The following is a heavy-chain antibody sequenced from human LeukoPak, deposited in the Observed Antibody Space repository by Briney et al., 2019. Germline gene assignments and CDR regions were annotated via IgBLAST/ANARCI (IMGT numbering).Heavy chain of an antibody. Sequence: SETLSLTCTVSGAPISSYYWSWIRQPPGKGLEWIGDIYYSGSIKYNPSLKSRVTMSVDTSKNQFSLKLSSVTAADTAIYYCARDNPSGYYNRPIDYWGQGTLVTVSS. CDR2: IYYSGSI. CDR1: GAPISSYY. CDR3: ARDNPSGYYNRPIDY. D-gene: IGHD3-22*01. V-gene: IGHV4-59*01. J-gene: IGHJ4*02.